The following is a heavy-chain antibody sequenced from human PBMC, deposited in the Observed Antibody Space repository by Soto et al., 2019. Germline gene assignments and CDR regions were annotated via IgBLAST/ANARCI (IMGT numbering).Heavy chain of an antibody. Sequence: DVKLVESGGGLVQPGDSLRLSCEVSGFVFKMYSMSWVRQTPGKGLEWVAKIPQEGVGGHYADSEKGRFTISRDNGKNSLYLHMNNLRAEDTAVYYCARDHLILPAHDFFYGSDVWGRGATVTVSS. J-gene: IGHJ6*02. D-gene: IGHD2-21*02. V-gene: IGHV3-7*03. CDR1: GFVFKMYS. CDR3: ARDHLILPAHDFFYGSDV. CDR2: IPQEGVGG.